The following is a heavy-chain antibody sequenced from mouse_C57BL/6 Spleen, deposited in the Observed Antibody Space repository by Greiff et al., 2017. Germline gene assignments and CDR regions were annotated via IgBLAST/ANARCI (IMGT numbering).Heavy chain of an antibody. D-gene: IGHD1-1*01. CDR2: IHPNSGST. CDR1: GYTFTSYW. CDR3: ARGTVVARYWYFDV. V-gene: IGHV1-64*01. J-gene: IGHJ1*03. Sequence: QVQLQQPGAELVKPGASVKLSCKASGYTFTSYWMHWVKQRPGQGLEWIGMIHPNSGSTNYNEKFKSKATLTVDKSSSTAYMQLSSLTSEDSAVYYCARGTVVARYWYFDVWGTGTTVTVSS.